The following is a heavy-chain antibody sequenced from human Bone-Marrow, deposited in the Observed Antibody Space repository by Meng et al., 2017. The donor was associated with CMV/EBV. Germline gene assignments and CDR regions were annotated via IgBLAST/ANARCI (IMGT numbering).Heavy chain of an antibody. CDR1: GFTFSSYA. V-gene: IGHV3-30-3*01. D-gene: IGHD2-2*01. CDR2: ISYDGSNK. J-gene: IGHJ6*01. CDR3: ARGGGYCSSTSCYSHYYYGMDV. Sequence: GESLKISCAASGFTFSSYAMHWVRQAPGKGLEWVAVISYDGSNKYYADSVKGRFTISRDNSKITLYLQMNSLRAEDTAVYYCARGGGYCSSTSCYSHYYYGMDVWGPGTTVTVSS.